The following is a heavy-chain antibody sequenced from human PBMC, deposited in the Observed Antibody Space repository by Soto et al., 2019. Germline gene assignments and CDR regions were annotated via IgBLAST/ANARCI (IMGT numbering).Heavy chain of an antibody. Sequence: EVKLVESGGGLVQPGGSLRLSCAASGFTFSDYSMNWVRQAPGKGLEWVSYISDISNNIHYADSVQGRFTISRDNDKNSLYLHMNSLRAEDTAVYYCARDNGSSYWHSFDYWGQGILVTVSS. CDR3: ARDNGSSYWHSFDY. D-gene: IGHD2-15*01. CDR1: GFTFSDYS. CDR2: ISDISNNI. V-gene: IGHV3-48*01. J-gene: IGHJ4*02.